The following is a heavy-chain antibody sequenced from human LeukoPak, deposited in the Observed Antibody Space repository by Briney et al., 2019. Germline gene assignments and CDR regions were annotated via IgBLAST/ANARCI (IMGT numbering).Heavy chain of an antibody. D-gene: IGHD5-18*01. V-gene: IGHV1-69*13. CDR2: IIPIFGTA. CDR1: GGTFSSYA. CDR3: ARDTAMVPGWFDP. J-gene: IGHJ5*02. Sequence: SVKVSCKASGGTFSSYAISWVRQAPGQGLEWMGGIIPIFGTANYAQKFQGRVTITADESTSTAYMELSSLRSEDTAVYYCARDTAMVPGWFDPWGQGTLVTVSS.